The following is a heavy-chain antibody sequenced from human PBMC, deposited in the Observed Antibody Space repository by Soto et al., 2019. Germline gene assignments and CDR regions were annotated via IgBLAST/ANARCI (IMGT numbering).Heavy chain of an antibody. V-gene: IGHV3-15*01. CDR3: TTSITGTTGAFAI. D-gene: IGHD1-7*01. CDR2: IKSKTDGGTT. Sequence: AGGSLRLSCAASGFTFSNAWMSWVRQAPGKGLEWVGRIKSKTDGGTTDYAAPVKGRFTISRDDSKNTLYLQMNSLKTEDTAVYYCTTSITGTTGAFAIWGQGTMVTVSS. CDR1: GFTFSNAW. J-gene: IGHJ3*02.